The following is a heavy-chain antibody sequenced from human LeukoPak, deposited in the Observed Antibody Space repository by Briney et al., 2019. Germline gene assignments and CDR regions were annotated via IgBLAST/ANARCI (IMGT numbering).Heavy chain of an antibody. CDR1: GFTFSSYG. Sequence: GRSLRLSCAASGFTFSSYGMHWVRQAPGKGLEWVAVIWYDGSNKYYADSVKGRFTISRDNSKNTLYLQMNSLRAEDTAVYYCARDGDYYDSSGYEDYWGQGTLVTISS. V-gene: IGHV3-33*01. J-gene: IGHJ4*02. D-gene: IGHD3-22*01. CDR2: IWYDGSNK. CDR3: ARDGDYYDSSGYEDY.